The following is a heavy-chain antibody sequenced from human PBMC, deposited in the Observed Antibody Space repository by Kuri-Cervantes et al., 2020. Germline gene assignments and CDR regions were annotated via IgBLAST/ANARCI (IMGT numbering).Heavy chain of an antibody. CDR2: IYYSGST. J-gene: IGHJ4*02. CDR1: GGSVSSGSYY. CDR3: ARGPWYYPYYFDY. Sequence: SETLSLTCTVSGGSVSSGSYYWSWIRQHPGKGLEWIGYIYYSGSTYYNPSLKSRVTISVDTSKNQFSLKLSSVTAADTAVYYCARGPWYYPYYFDYWGQGTLVTVSS. D-gene: IGHD2/OR15-2a*01. V-gene: IGHV4-31*03.